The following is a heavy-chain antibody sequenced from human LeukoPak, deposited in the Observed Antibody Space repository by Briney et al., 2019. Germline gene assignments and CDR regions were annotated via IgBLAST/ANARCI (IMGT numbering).Heavy chain of an antibody. Sequence: GGSLRLSCAASGFDFSSYGMSWVRQAPGKGLEWVSYIASSGIIYYADSVKGRFTISRDNAKNSLFLQMNSLRDEDTAVYYCARRTRSSESHSFDYWGQGTLVTVSS. V-gene: IGHV3-48*02. CDR1: GFDFSSYG. J-gene: IGHJ4*02. CDR3: ARRTRSSESHSFDY. D-gene: IGHD3-10*01. CDR2: IASSGII.